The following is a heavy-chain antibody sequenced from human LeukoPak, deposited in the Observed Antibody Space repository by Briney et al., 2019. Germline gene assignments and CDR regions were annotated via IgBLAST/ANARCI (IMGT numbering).Heavy chain of an antibody. CDR1: GGSISSYY. D-gene: IGHD6-13*01. Sequence: SETLSLTCTVSGGSISSYYWSWIRQPAGKGLEWIGRIYSSGTTNYNPSLKSRVTMSVDTSKSQFSLKLSSVTAADTAVYYCATSLASSWFYFDHWGQGTLVTVSS. J-gene: IGHJ4*02. CDR2: IYSSGTT. CDR3: ATSLASSWFYFDH. V-gene: IGHV4-4*07.